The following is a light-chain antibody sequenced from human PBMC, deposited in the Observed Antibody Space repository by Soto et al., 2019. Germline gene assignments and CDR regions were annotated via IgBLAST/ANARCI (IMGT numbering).Light chain of an antibody. V-gene: IGKV1-39*01. Sequence: DIQMTQSPSSLSASVGDRVTITCRASQSISSYLNWYQQKPGKAPKRLIYAASSLQSGVPSRFSGSGSGTDFTLTISSLQPEDFATYYCQQSYSTPQSTFGQGTKLEIK. CDR1: QSISSY. CDR3: QQSYSTPQST. CDR2: AAS. J-gene: IGKJ2*01.